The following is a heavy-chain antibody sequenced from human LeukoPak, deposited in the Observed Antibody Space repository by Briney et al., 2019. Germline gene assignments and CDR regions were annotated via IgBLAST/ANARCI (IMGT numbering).Heavy chain of an antibody. CDR3: ARAEKIRYFDWLPVDAFDI. D-gene: IGHD3-9*01. Sequence: GGSLRLSCAASGFTFSSYSMNWVRQAPGKGLEWVSSISSSSSYIYYADSVKGRFTISRDNAKNSLYLQMNSLRAEDTAVYYCARAEKIRYFDWLPVDAFDIWGQGTMVTVSS. CDR1: GFTFSSYS. J-gene: IGHJ3*02. V-gene: IGHV3-21*01. CDR2: ISSSSSYI.